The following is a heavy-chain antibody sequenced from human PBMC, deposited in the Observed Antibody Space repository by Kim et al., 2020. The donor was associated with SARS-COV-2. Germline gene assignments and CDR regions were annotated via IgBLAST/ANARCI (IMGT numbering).Heavy chain of an antibody. V-gene: IGHV1-69*04. CDR3: ARDAPPDYYDSSGYSDNAFDI. Sequence: SVKVSCKASGGTFSSYAISWVRQAPGQGLEWMGRIIPILGIANYAQKFQGRVTITADKSTSTAYMELSSLRSEDTAVYYCARDAPPDYYDSSGYSDNAFDIWGQGTMVTVSS. CDR2: IIPILGIA. CDR1: GGTFSSYA. D-gene: IGHD3-22*01. J-gene: IGHJ3*02.